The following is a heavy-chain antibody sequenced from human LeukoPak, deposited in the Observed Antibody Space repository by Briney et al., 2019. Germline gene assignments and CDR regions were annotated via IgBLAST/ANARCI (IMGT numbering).Heavy chain of an antibody. Sequence: SETLSLTCAVYGGSFSGYYWSWIRQPPGKGLEWIGEINHSGSTNYNPSLKSRVTISVDTSKNQFSLKLSSVTAADTAVYYCARGIQWWNIWGQGTMVTVSS. CDR1: GGSFSGYY. CDR2: INHSGST. J-gene: IGHJ3*02. CDR3: ARGIQWWNI. V-gene: IGHV4-34*01. D-gene: IGHD2-15*01.